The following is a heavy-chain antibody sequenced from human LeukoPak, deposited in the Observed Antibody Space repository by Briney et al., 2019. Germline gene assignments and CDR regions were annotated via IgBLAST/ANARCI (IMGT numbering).Heavy chain of an antibody. J-gene: IGHJ4*02. D-gene: IGHD2-2*01. Sequence: GRSLRLSCAASGFTFSSYGMHWVRQAPGKGLERVAVIWYDGSNKYYADSVKGRFTISRDNSKNTLYLQMNSLRAEDTAVYYCARDRDEYCSSTSCYHRFDYWGQGTLVTVSS. CDR3: ARDRDEYCSSTSCYHRFDY. CDR1: GFTFSSYG. V-gene: IGHV3-33*01. CDR2: IWYDGSNK.